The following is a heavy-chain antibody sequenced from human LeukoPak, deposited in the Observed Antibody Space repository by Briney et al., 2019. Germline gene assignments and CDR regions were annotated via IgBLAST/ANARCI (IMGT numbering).Heavy chain of an antibody. Sequence: SETMSLTCTVSGGSISSSSYYWGWIRQPPGKWLEWIGSIYYSGSTYYNPSLKSRVTISVDTSKNQFSLKLSSVTAADTAVYYCARLNQGDYYGSGSYYRGGPFDYWGQGTLVTVSS. J-gene: IGHJ4*02. CDR3: ARLNQGDYYGSGSYYRGGPFDY. D-gene: IGHD3-10*01. V-gene: IGHV4-39*01. CDR1: GGSISSSSYY. CDR2: IYYSGST.